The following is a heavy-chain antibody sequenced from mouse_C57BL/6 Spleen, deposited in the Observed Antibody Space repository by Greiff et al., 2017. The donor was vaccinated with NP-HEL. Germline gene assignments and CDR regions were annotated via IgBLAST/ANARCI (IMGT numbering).Heavy chain of an antibody. Sequence: QVQLKESGPGLVQPSQSLSITCTVSGFSLTSYGVHWVRQPPGKGLEWLGVIWSGGSTDYNAAFISRLSISKDNSKSQVFFKMNSLQADDTAIYYCAKKGLSSGGFAYWGQGTLVTVSA. J-gene: IGHJ3*01. D-gene: IGHD1-1*02. CDR3: AKKGLSSGGFAY. CDR2: IWSGGST. CDR1: GFSLTSYG. V-gene: IGHV2-4*01.